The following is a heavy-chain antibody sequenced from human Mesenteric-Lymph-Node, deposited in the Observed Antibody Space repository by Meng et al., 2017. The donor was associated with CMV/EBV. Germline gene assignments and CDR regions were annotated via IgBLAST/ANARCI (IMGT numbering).Heavy chain of an antibody. CDR3: ATGPMSAFEI. V-gene: IGHV3-74*01. D-gene: IGHD3-10*01. CDR1: GRNFDRYW. Sequence: GGSLRLSCAASGRNFDRYWMHWVRQVPGKGLVWVSRIISDESSTIYADSVKGRFTISRDNAKNTLYLQMNSLRAEDTAVYYCATGPMSAFEIWGPGTMVTVSS. J-gene: IGHJ3*02. CDR2: IISDESST.